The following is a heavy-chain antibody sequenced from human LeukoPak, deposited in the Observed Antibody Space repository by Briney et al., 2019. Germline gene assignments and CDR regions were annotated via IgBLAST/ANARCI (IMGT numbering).Heavy chain of an antibody. CDR1: GGTFSSYT. CDR2: IIPIFGTA. V-gene: IGHV1-69*13. CDR3: AREDGQTGYFDY. Sequence: ASVKVSCKASGGTFSSYTISCVRQAPGQGLEWMGGIIPIFGTANYAQKFQGRVTITADESTSTAYMELSSLRSEDTAVYYCAREDGQTGYFDYWGQGTLVTVSS. J-gene: IGHJ4*02. D-gene: IGHD3-10*01.